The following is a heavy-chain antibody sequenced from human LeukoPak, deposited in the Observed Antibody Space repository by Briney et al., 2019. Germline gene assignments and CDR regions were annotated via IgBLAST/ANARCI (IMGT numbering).Heavy chain of an antibody. CDR1: GYTFTSYG. D-gene: IGHD3-22*01. V-gene: IGHV1-18*01. CDR3: ARVVRHIYDSSGYDAFDI. J-gene: IGHJ3*02. Sequence: ASVKVSCKASGYTFTSYGISWVRQAPGQGLEWMGRISAYNGNTNYAQKLQGRVTMTTDTSTSTAYMELRSLRSDDTAVYYCARVVRHIYDSSGYDAFDIWGQGTMVTVSS. CDR2: ISAYNGNT.